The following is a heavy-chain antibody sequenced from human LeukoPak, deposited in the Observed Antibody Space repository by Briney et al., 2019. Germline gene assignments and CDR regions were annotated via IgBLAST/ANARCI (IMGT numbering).Heavy chain of an antibody. V-gene: IGHV1-46*01. D-gene: IGHD2-2*01. CDR1: GYTFTSYY. CDR3: ARSGVLRYCSSTSCYGRGYNWFDP. Sequence: ASVKVSCKASGYTFTSYYMHWVRQAPGQGLEWMGIINPSGGSTSYAQKFQGRVTMTRDTSTSTVYMELSSLRSEDTAVYYCARSGVLRYCSSTSCYGRGYNWFDPWGQRTLVTVSS. J-gene: IGHJ5*02. CDR2: INPSGGST.